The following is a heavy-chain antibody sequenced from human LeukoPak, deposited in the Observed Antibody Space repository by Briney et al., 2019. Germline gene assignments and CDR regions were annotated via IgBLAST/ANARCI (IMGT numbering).Heavy chain of an antibody. CDR1: GFTFRGSA. CDR2: IIIDSGNT. J-gene: IGHJ4*02. V-gene: IGHV1-58*01. CDR3: ATTEDYYDSSGYFDY. D-gene: IGHD3-22*01. Sequence: SVKVSCKASGFTFRGSAVQWARQARGQRLEWLGWIIIDSGNTHYVEKVQERVTITRDISTNTAYMELSSLTSEDTAVYYCATTEDYYDSSGYFDYWGQGTLVTVSS.